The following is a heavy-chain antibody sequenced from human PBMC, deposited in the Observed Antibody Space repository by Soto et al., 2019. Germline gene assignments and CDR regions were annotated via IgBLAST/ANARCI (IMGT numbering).Heavy chain of an antibody. CDR1: GYTFTNYA. CDR3: ARVGTYGSGTYYSHLDY. Sequence: QVHLVQSGAEVKKPGASVKVSCKASGYTFTNYAINWVRQAPGQRLEWMGWINADNGYTKYSQKFQGRVTITRDTSATTAYMELSSLRSEDTAVYYCARVGTYGSGTYYSHLDYWGKGTLVTVSS. D-gene: IGHD3-10*01. J-gene: IGHJ4*02. CDR2: INADNGYT. V-gene: IGHV1-3*01.